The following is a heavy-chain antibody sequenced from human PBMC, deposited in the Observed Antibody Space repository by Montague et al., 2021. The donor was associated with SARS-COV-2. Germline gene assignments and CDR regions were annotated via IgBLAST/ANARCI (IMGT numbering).Heavy chain of an antibody. J-gene: IGHJ6*02. CDR1: GGSISSYY. V-gene: IGHV4-59*01. CDR3: ARDGHIAARPADYYGMDV. D-gene: IGHD6-6*01. Sequence: SETLSLTCTVSGGSISSYYWSWIRQPLGKGLEWFGYIYYSGSTNYYPSLKSRLTISVDTSKSQFSMKLSSVTAADTAVYYCARDGHIAARPADYYGMDVWGQGTTVTVSS. CDR2: IYYSGST.